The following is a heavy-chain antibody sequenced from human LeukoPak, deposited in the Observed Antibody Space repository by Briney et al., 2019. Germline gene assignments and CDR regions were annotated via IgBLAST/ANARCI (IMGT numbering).Heavy chain of an antibody. Sequence: PGRSLRLSCAASGLTFDDSAMHWVRQVPGKGLEWVSGINRSGGTVGYADSVKGRFTISRDNAKNSLYLQMSSLRADDTAVYYCARGGSYRAPDHNYYYGMDVWGQGTTVTVSS. CDR1: GLTFDDSA. D-gene: IGHD3-16*02. CDR3: ARGGSYRAPDHNYYYGMDV. CDR2: INRSGGTV. V-gene: IGHV3-9*01. J-gene: IGHJ6*02.